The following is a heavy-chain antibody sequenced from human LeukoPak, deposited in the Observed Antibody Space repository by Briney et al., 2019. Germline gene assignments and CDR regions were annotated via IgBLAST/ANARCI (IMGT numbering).Heavy chain of an antibody. J-gene: IGHJ6*03. Sequence: PGGSLRLSCAASGFTFSSYWMSWVRQAPGKGLEWVANIKQDGSEKYYVDSVKGRFTISRDNAKNSLYLQMNSLRAEDTAVYYCARELLDYGDYPYYYYYMDVWGKGTTVTVSS. CDR1: GFTFSSYW. D-gene: IGHD4-17*01. CDR3: ARELLDYGDYPYYYYYMDV. V-gene: IGHV3-7*01. CDR2: IKQDGSEK.